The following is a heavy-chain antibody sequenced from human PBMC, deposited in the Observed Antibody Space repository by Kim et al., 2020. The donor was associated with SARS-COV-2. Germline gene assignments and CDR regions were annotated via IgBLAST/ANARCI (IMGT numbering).Heavy chain of an antibody. Sequence: ASVKVSCKRSGYIFTSYAVNWVRQAPGQGLEWMGWINTNNGNPTYAQGFTGRFVFSSDTSVTTAYLEIGSLKAADTAVYYCAVASAKFVDAFDVWGQGTMVTVST. V-gene: IGHV7-4-1*01. CDR3: AVASAKFVDAFDV. CDR2: INTNNGNP. CDR1: GYIFTSYA. J-gene: IGHJ3*01. D-gene: IGHD6-19*01.